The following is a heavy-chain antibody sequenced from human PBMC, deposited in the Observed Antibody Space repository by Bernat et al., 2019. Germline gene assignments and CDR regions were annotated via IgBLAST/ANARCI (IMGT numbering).Heavy chain of an antibody. D-gene: IGHD1-26*01. CDR2: IYTSGST. J-gene: IGHJ4*02. V-gene: IGHV4-61*02. CDR1: GGPISSGSYY. Sequence: QVQLQESGPGLVKPSQTLSLTCTVSGGPISSGSYYWIWIRPPAGKGLEWIGRIYTSGSTNYNPSLKSRATISVDTSKNQFSLKLSYVTAADTAVYYCVRELPSGPLDYWGQGTLVTVSS. CDR3: VRELPSGPLDY.